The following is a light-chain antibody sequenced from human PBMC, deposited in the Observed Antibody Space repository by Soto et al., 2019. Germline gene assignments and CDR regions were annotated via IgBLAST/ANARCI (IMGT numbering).Light chain of an antibody. CDR2: AAS. Sequence: EIVMTQSPATLSVSPGARATLSSRASQSVSSNFAWYQQKPGQAPRLLIYAASTRATGIPARFSGSGSGTEFTLTISSLQSEDFAVYYCQQYNNWPPWTFGQGTKVEI. CDR3: QQYNNWPPWT. V-gene: IGKV3-15*01. J-gene: IGKJ1*01. CDR1: QSVSSN.